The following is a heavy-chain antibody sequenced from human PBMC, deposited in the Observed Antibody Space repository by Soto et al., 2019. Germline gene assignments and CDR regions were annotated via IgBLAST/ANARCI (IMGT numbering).Heavy chain of an antibody. D-gene: IGHD2-15*01. CDR1: GFTFSSYA. J-gene: IGHJ3*02. Sequence: PGGSLRLSCAASGFTFSSYAMHWVRQAPGKGLEWVAVISYDGSNKYYADSVKGRFTISRDNSKNTLYLQMNSLRAEDTAVYYCASLLGYCSGGSCYFDAFDIWGQGTMVTVSS. V-gene: IGHV3-30-3*01. CDR3: ASLLGYCSGGSCYFDAFDI. CDR2: ISYDGSNK.